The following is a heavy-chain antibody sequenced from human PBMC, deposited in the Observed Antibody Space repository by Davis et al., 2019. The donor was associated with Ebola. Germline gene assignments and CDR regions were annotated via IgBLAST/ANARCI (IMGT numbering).Heavy chain of an antibody. CDR2: IYPGDSDSDT. CDR1: GYSFTTYW. V-gene: IGHV5-51*01. CDR3: ARAGAPETYQLLVSWFDP. Sequence: KVSCKASGYSFTTYWIGWVRQMPGKGLEWMGIIYPGDSDSDTRYSPSFQGQVTISVDKSISTAYLQWSSLQASDTAMYYCARAGAPETYQLLVSWFDPWGQGTLVTVSS. D-gene: IGHD2-2*01. J-gene: IGHJ5*02.